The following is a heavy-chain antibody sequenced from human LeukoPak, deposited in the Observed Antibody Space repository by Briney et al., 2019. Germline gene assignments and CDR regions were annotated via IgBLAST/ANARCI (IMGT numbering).Heavy chain of an antibody. CDR3: AREPATTGSSFDY. CDR1: GFIFRSYA. V-gene: IGHV3-48*03. Sequence: GGSLRLSCAASGFIFRSYAMNWVRQAPGKGLEWVSYISSSGSTIYYADSVKGRFTISRDNAKNSLYLQMNSLRAEDTAVYYCAREPATTGSSFDYWGQGTLVTVSS. CDR2: ISSSGSTI. D-gene: IGHD1-1*01. J-gene: IGHJ4*02.